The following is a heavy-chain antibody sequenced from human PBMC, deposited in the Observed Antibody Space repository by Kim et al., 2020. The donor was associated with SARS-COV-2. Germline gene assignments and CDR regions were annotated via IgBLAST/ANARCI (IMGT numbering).Heavy chain of an antibody. CDR1: GYTLTELS. Sequence: ASVKVSCKVSGYTLTELSMHWVRQAPGKGLEWMGGFDPEDGETIYAQKFQGRVTMTEDTSTDTAYMELSSLRSEDTAVYYCATVSPTPWGMDVWGQGTTVTVSS. CDR3: ATVSPTPWGMDV. CDR2: FDPEDGET. V-gene: IGHV1-24*01. J-gene: IGHJ6*02.